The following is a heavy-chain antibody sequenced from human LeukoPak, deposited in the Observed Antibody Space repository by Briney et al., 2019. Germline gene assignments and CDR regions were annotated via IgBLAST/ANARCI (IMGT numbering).Heavy chain of an antibody. J-gene: IGHJ3*02. CDR2: INPNSGGT. CDR3: ARHISGATKELSAFDI. CDR1: GYTFTGYY. V-gene: IGHV1-2*02. Sequence: ASVKVSCKASGYTFTGYYMHWVRQAPGQGLEWMGWINPNSGGTNYAQKFQGRVTMTRDTSISTAYMELSRLRSDDTAVYYCARHISGATKELSAFDIWGQGTMVNVSS. D-gene: IGHD1-20*01.